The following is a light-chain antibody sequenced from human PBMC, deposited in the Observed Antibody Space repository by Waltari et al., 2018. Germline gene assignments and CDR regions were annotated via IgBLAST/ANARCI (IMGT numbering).Light chain of an antibody. CDR3: SSYTYGGPWV. CDR2: VVD. Sequence: SALTQPASVSASPGPSITISCTGSSSDVGSYYLVAWYQQHPGKAPHLLIYVVDKRPSGVSYRFSGSKSGNAASLTICGLQAEDEAHYFCSSYTYGGPWVFGGGTLLTVL. J-gene: IGLJ2*01. V-gene: IGLV2-23*02. CDR1: SSDVGSYYL.